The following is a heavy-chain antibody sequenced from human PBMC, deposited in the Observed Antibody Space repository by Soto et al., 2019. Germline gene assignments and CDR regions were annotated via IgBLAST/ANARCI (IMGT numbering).Heavy chain of an antibody. V-gene: IGHV3-7*03. CDR1: GFTFSSYW. J-gene: IGHJ5*02. CDR3: ARGYSSSPNWFDP. CDR2: IKKDGSEK. D-gene: IGHD6-6*01. Sequence: LRLSCAASGFTFSSYWMSWVRQAPGKGLEWVANIKKDGSEKYYVDSVKGRFTISKDNAKNSLYLQMNSLRAEDTAVYYCARGYSSSPNWFDPWGQGTLVTVSS.